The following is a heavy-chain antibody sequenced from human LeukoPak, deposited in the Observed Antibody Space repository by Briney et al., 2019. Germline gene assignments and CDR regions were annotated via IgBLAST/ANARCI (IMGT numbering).Heavy chain of an antibody. Sequence: PGGSLRLSCAASGFTFSSYWMSWVRQAPGKGLEWVANIKQDGSEKYYVDSVKGRFTISRDNAKNSLYLQMNSLRAEDTAVYYCARKMKSDYGGPREDYFDYWGQGTLVTVSS. CDR3: ARKMKSDYGGPREDYFDY. V-gene: IGHV3-7*01. D-gene: IGHD4-23*01. J-gene: IGHJ4*02. CDR2: IKQDGSEK. CDR1: GFTFSSYW.